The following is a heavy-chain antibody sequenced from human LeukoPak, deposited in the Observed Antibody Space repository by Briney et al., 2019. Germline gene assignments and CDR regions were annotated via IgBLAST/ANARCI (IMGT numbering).Heavy chain of an antibody. J-gene: IGHJ4*02. Sequence: ASVKVSCKASGYTFTSYAMHWVRQAPGQRLEWMGWINAGNGNTKYSQKFQGRVTITRDTSASTAYMELSSLRSEDTAVYYCARDPHNYYDSSGFDYWGQGTLVTVSS. CDR3: ARDPHNYYDSSGFDY. CDR1: GYTFTSYA. V-gene: IGHV1-3*01. D-gene: IGHD3-22*01. CDR2: INAGNGNT.